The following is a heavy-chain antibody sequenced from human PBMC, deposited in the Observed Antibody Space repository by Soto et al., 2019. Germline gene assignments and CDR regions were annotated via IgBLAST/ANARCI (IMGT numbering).Heavy chain of an antibody. CDR3: ARTYYDFWSGSDAFDI. J-gene: IGHJ3*02. CDR1: GGSISSSNW. V-gene: IGHV4-4*02. CDR2: IYHSGRT. D-gene: IGHD3-3*01. Sequence: PSETLSLTCAVSGGSISSSNWWSFVRQPPGKGLEWIGEIYHSGRTNYNPSLKSRVTISVDKSKNQFSLKLSSVTAADTAVYYCARTYYDFWSGSDAFDIWGQGTMVTVSS.